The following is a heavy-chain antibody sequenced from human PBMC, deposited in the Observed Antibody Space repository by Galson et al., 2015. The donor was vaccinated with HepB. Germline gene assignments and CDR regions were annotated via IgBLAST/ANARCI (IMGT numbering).Heavy chain of an antibody. V-gene: IGHV4-4*07. CDR3: AGARNKWFDP. CDR2: IHSSGDT. Sequence: LSLTCTVSGGSISYYYWNWIRQPAGKGLEWIGRIHSSGDTIYRSSLKSRIAMSVDTSKSQFSLRLSSVTAADAAVYYCAGARNKWFDPWGQGTLVTVSS. CDR1: GGSISYYY. J-gene: IGHJ5*02.